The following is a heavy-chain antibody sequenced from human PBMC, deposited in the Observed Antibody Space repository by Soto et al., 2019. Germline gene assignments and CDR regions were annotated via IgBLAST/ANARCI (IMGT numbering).Heavy chain of an antibody. Sequence: PSETLSLTCSASDASVSKYYWSWIRQPPGKGLEWIGYISHTGYTSYNPSLESRLTISMDKSKNQLSLNLNSVTTADTAVYYCARGQLLFAYWGQGTPVTVSS. J-gene: IGHJ4*02. CDR2: ISHTGYT. V-gene: IGHV4-59*02. CDR1: DASVSKYY. D-gene: IGHD3-10*02. CDR3: ARGQLLFAY.